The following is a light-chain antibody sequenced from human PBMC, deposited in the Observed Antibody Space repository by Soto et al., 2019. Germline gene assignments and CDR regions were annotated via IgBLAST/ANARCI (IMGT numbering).Light chain of an antibody. CDR1: QDIRYE. CDR2: AAS. Sequence: SQVSQSRFSLSAYVGDRVTIPCRASQDIRYELGWFQQKPGKAPQRLIYAASRLQSGVPSRFSGSGSGTDFTLTIISLQPEDSATYYCQQIYGIPIPFGQGTLPAV. J-gene: IGKJ5*01. CDR3: QQIYGIPIP. V-gene: IGKV1-6*01.